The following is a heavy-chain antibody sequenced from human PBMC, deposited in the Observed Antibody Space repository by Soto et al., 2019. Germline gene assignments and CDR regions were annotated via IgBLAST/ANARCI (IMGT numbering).Heavy chain of an antibody. CDR2: IYYSGIT. D-gene: IGHD4-17*01. Sequence: QLQLQESGPGLVKPSETLSLTCTVSGGSINSSTYYWGWIRQPPGKGLEWIGNIYYSGITYYNPSLKSRLTISVDTSKNQFSLNLSSVTAADTAVYYCARIQPSHYGDYSLDYWGQGTLVTVSS. V-gene: IGHV4-39*01. CDR1: GGSINSSTYY. J-gene: IGHJ4*02. CDR3: ARIQPSHYGDYSLDY.